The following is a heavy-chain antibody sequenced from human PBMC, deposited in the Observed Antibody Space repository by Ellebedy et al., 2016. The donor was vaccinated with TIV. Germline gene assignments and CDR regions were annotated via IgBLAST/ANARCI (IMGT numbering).Heavy chain of an antibody. CDR1: GFTFSSYS. D-gene: IGHD4/OR15-4a*01. J-gene: IGHJ6*02. CDR2: ISSSSSTI. V-gene: IGHV3-48*04. Sequence: GESLKISCAASGFTFSSYSMNWVRQAPGKGLEWVSSISSSSSTIYYADSVKGRFTISRDNAKNSLYLQMNSLRAEDTAVYYCASLTSDYYYYGMDVWGQGTTVTVSS. CDR3: ASLTSDYYYYGMDV.